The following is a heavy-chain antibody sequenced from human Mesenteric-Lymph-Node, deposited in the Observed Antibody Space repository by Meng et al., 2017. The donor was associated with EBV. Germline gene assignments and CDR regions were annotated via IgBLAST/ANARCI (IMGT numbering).Heavy chain of an antibody. D-gene: IGHD3-10*01. Sequence: VQLQESGPGLVQPSGTLSLTCAVSGGSIRSSNWWSWVRQPPGKGLEWIGEITHSGSTNYNPSLKSRVTISVDTSKNQFSLKLKSVTATDTAVYYCARGADRGANLGYWGQGTLVTVSS. CDR1: GGSIRSSNW. CDR3: ARGADRGANLGY. CDR2: ITHSGST. J-gene: IGHJ4*02. V-gene: IGHV4-4*02.